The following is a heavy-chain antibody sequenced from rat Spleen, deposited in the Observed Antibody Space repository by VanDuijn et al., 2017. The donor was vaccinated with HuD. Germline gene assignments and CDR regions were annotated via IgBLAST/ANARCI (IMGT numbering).Heavy chain of an antibody. CDR2: ISTDGAFT. J-gene: IGHJ2*01. CDR3: SRLWVFDY. Sequence: EVQLVESGGHLVQPGRSLKLSCAASGFTFINSGMAWVRQAPTKGLEWVASISTDGAFTYYRDSVKGRSTISRDNAKNTLYLQMDSLRSEDTATYYCSRLWVFDYWGQGVMVTVST. CDR1: GFTFINSG. V-gene: IGHV5S13*01. D-gene: IGHD1-7*01.